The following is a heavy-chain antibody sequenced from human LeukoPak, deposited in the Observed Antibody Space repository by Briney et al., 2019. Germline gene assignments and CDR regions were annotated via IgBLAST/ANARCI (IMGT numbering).Heavy chain of an antibody. V-gene: IGHV4-34*11. Sequence: PSETLSLTCAVYGGSFSGYYWSWIRQPPGKGLEWIGSIYYSGSTYYNPSLKSRVTISVDTSKNQFSLNLRSVTAADTAVYYCAREILYDSTGYYLWGQGTLVTVSS. D-gene: IGHD3-22*01. J-gene: IGHJ4*02. CDR2: IYYSGST. CDR1: GGSFSGYY. CDR3: AREILYDSTGYYL.